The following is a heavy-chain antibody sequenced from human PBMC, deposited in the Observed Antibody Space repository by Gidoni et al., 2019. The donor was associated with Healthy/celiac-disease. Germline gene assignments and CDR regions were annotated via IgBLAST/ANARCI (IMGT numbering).Heavy chain of an antibody. Sequence: QVQLQESGPGLVKPSETLSLTCTVSGGSISSYYWSWIRQPAGKGLEWIGRIYTSGSTNYNPSLKNQFSLKLSSVTAADTAVYYCARDPVDYGDPPGYWGQGTLVTVSS. CDR2: IYTSGST. V-gene: IGHV4-4*07. J-gene: IGHJ4*02. D-gene: IGHD4-17*01. CDR1: GGSISSYY. CDR3: ARDPVDYGDPPGY.